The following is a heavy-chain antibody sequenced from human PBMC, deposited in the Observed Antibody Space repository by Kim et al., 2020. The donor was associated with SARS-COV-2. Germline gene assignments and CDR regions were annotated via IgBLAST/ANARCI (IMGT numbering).Heavy chain of an antibody. Sequence: DSGKGRFTISRDNSKNTLYLYMNSLRVEDTAVYYCVKEDYDSSAYYSGMDVWGQGTTVTVSS. V-gene: IGHV3-33*06. D-gene: IGHD3-22*01. CDR3: VKEDYDSSAYYSGMDV. J-gene: IGHJ6*02.